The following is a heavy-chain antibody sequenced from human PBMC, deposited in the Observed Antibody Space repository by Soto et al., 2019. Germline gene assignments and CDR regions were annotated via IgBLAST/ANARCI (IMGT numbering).Heavy chain of an antibody. Sequence: GGSLRLSCAASGFTFSNAWMSWVRQAPGKGLEWVGRIKSKTDGGTTDYAAPVKGRFTISRDDSKNTLYLQMNSLKTEDTAVYYCTTDPARVVVVPAAVDYWGQGTLVTVSS. J-gene: IGHJ4*02. CDR3: TTDPARVVVVPAAVDY. CDR1: GFTFSNAW. D-gene: IGHD2-2*01. V-gene: IGHV3-15*01. CDR2: IKSKTDGGTT.